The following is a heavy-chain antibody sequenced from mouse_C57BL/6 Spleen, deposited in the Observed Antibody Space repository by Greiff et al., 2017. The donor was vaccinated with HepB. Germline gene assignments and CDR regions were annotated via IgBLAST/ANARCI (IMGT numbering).Heavy chain of an antibody. CDR2: IDPSDSYT. CDR3: ARRGDYYGSSLLYYFDY. J-gene: IGHJ2*01. Sequence: VQLQQPGAELVRPGTSVKLSCKASGYTFTSYWMHWVKQRPGQGLEWIGVIDPSDSYTNYNQKFKGKATLTVDTSSSTAYMQLSSLTSEDSAVYYCARRGDYYGSSLLYYFDYWGQGTTLTVSS. CDR1: GYTFTSYW. V-gene: IGHV1-59*01. D-gene: IGHD1-1*01.